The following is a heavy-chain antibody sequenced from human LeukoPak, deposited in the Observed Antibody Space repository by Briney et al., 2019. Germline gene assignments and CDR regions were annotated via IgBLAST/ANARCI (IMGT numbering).Heavy chain of an antibody. V-gene: IGHV5-51*01. Sequence: PGESLKISCKGSGYRFTSYWIGWVRQMPGKGLEWMGVIYPGDSDTRYSPSFQSQVTISADKSISTAYLQWSSLKASDTAMYYCARRYYYDSSGYYDDYWGQGTLVTVSS. CDR3: ARRYYYDSSGYYDDY. J-gene: IGHJ4*02. CDR2: IYPGDSDT. D-gene: IGHD3-22*01. CDR1: GYRFTSYW.